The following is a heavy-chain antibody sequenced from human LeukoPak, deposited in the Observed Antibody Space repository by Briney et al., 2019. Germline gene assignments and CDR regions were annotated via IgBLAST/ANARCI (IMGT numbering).Heavy chain of an antibody. V-gene: IGHV3-30*18. Sequence: RGGSERLSCAASGFTFSSYGMHWVRQAPGKGLEWVAVISYDGSNKYYADSVKGRFTISRDNSKNTLYLQMNSLRAEDTAVYYCAKDSSSGSSAFNNFDYWGKGTRDPVSS. CDR3: AKDSSSGSSAFNNFDY. D-gene: IGHD1-26*01. J-gene: IGHJ4*02. CDR2: ISYDGSNK. CDR1: GFTFSSYG.